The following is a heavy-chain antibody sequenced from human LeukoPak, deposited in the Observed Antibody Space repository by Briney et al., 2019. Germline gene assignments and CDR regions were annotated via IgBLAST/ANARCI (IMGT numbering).Heavy chain of an antibody. Sequence: GSSVKVSCEASGGTFSSYAISWVRQAPGQGLEWMGGIIPIFGTANYAQKFQGRVTITADKSTSTAYMELSSLRSEDTAVYYCARRPYLETSPFDPWGQGTLVTVSS. J-gene: IGHJ5*02. CDR2: IIPIFGTA. CDR1: GGTFSSYA. V-gene: IGHV1-69*06. D-gene: IGHD3-3*01. CDR3: ARRPYLETSPFDP.